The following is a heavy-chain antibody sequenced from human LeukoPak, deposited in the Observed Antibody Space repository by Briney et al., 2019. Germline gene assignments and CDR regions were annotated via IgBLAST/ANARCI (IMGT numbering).Heavy chain of an antibody. CDR3: ARSGGSSWYVSMYY. Sequence: GASVKVSCKTSGGTFNNYAISWVRQAPGQGLGWMGRIIPILRIPDYAQNFQGRVTISADKSTSTAYMELSSLKSEDTAVYYCARSGGSSWYVSMYYWGQGTLVTVSS. CDR2: IIPILRIP. CDR1: GGTFNNYA. V-gene: IGHV1-69*04. D-gene: IGHD6-13*01. J-gene: IGHJ4*02.